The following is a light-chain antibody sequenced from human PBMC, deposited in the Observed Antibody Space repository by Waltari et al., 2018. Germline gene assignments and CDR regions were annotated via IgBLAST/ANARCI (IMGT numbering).Light chain of an antibody. CDR2: AAS. CDR1: QNVSNSF. CDR3: QQYATSPLT. Sequence: ILLTQSPGTLSLSPGEGATLSCRASQNVSNSFLAWYQQKPGQAPRLLIYAASKRATGIPDRFSGSGSGTDFTVTISRLDPEDFAVYFCQQYATSPLTFGGGTRVDVK. V-gene: IGKV3-20*01. J-gene: IGKJ4*01.